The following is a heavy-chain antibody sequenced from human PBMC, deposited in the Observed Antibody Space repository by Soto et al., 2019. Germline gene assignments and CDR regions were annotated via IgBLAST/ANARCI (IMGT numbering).Heavy chain of an antibody. CDR3: ASGVGHVVVTAWSTSNDALEM. CDR2: INSDGSST. D-gene: IGHD2-21*02. CDR1: GFTFSSYW. Sequence: PGGSLRLSCAASGFTFSSYWMHWVRQAPGKGLVWVSRINSDGSSTSNADSVKGRFTISRENAKNTMYLQMNSLRAEDTAVYYCASGVGHVVVTAWSTSNDALEMLDQGTMLTVSS. V-gene: IGHV3-74*01. J-gene: IGHJ3*02.